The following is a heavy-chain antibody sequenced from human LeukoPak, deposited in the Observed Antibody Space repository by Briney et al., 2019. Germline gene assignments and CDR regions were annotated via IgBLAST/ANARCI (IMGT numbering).Heavy chain of an antibody. J-gene: IGHJ5*02. D-gene: IGHD1-14*01. CDR3: AKNGQTGFSFDP. CDR1: GGSLNGHY. V-gene: IGHV4-34*01. Sequence: SETLSLTCAVYGGSLNGHYWSWIRQPPGRGLEWIGEGSDGGGTKFNPSLKSRVTISADTSKNQFSLKLNSVTAADTGVYYCAKNGQTGFSFDPWGQGTLVTVSS. CDR2: GSDGGGT.